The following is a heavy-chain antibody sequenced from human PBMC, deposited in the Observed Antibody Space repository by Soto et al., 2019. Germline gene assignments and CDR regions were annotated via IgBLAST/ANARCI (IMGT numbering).Heavy chain of an antibody. V-gene: IGHV3-48*01. J-gene: IGHJ6*03. CDR1: GFTFSSYS. Sequence: GGSLRLSCAASGFTFSSYSMNWVRQAPGKGLEWVSYISSSSSTIYYADSVKGRFTISRDNAKNSLYLQMNSLRAEDTAVYYCAREDYGEYGAYYYYYMDVWGKGTTVTVSS. CDR2: ISSSSSTI. CDR3: AREDYGEYGAYYYYYMDV. D-gene: IGHD4-17*01.